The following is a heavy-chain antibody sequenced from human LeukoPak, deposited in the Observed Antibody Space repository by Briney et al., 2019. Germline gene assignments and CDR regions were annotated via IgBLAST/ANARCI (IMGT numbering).Heavy chain of an antibody. CDR3: ATVSGSGSYYNHFDY. V-gene: IGHV1-69-2*01. J-gene: IGHJ4*02. D-gene: IGHD3-10*01. Sequence: ASVKVSCKVSGYTFTDYYMHWVQQAPGKGLEWMGLVDPEDDETLYAEKFQARVTITADTSSDTAYMELSSLRSEDTAVYYCATVSGSGSYYNHFDYWGQGTLVTVSS. CDR2: VDPEDDET. CDR1: GYTFTDYY.